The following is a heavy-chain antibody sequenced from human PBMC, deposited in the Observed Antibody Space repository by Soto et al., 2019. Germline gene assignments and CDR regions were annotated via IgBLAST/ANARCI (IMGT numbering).Heavy chain of an antibody. Sequence: GESLKISCEASGYKFRCYLIGWVRQVPGKGPEWMGFIYPGDSDARYSPSFQGQVTISADKSTNTVYLQWSSLKASDTAMYYCARQPDYNILTGYLYYFDYWGQGTLVTVSS. D-gene: IGHD3-9*01. CDR1: GYKFRCYL. V-gene: IGHV5-51*01. CDR3: ARQPDYNILTGYLYYFDY. J-gene: IGHJ4*02. CDR2: IYPGDSDA.